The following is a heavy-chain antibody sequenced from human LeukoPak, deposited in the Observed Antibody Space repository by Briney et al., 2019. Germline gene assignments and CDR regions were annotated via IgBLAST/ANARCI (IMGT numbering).Heavy chain of an antibody. D-gene: IGHD3-9*01. Sequence: ASAKVSCKASGYTFTGYYMHWVRQAPGQGLEWMGWINPNSGGTNYAQKFQGRVTMTRDTSISTAYMELSRLRSDDTAVYYCARDPMPYDILTGSYYYYYYYMDVWGKGTTVTISS. J-gene: IGHJ6*03. V-gene: IGHV1-2*02. CDR3: ARDPMPYDILTGSYYYYYYYMDV. CDR1: GYTFTGYY. CDR2: INPNSGGT.